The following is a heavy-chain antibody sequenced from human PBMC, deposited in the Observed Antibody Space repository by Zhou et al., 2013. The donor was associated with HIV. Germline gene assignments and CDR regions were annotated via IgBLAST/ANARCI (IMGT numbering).Heavy chain of an antibody. CDR1: GNTFSSYA. V-gene: IGHV1-69*05. CDR3: ARGPILRYFDS. Sequence: QVQLVQSGAEVKKPGSSVKVSCKTSGNTFSSYAISWVRQAPGQGLEWMGGIIPIFDTPNYAQKFQGRVTITTDESTTTAYMEMSSLRSEDTAVYYCARGPILRYFDSWGRGNPGPPSP. J-gene: IGHJ4*02. D-gene: IGHD3-9*01. CDR2: IIPIFDTP.